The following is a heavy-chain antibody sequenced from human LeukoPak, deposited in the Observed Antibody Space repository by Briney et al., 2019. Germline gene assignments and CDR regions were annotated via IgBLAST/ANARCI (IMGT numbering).Heavy chain of an antibody. Sequence: SQTLSLTCTVSGGSISSGSYYWSWIRRPAGKGLKWIGRIYTSGSTNYNPSLKSRVTISVDTSKNQFSLKLSSVTAADTAVYYCAREGRHDYVWGSYRCTSHYFDYWGQGTLVTVSS. CDR1: GGSISSGSYY. CDR2: IYTSGST. V-gene: IGHV4-61*02. D-gene: IGHD3-16*02. J-gene: IGHJ4*02. CDR3: AREGRHDYVWGSYRCTSHYFDY.